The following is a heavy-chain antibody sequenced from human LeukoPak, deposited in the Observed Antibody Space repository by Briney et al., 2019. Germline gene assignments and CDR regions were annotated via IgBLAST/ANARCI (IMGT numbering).Heavy chain of an antibody. CDR3: ARGFPPRRNYDSSGYYSYYFDH. J-gene: IGHJ4*02. D-gene: IGHD3-22*01. CDR2: INPNSGGT. V-gene: IGHV1-2*02. Sequence: ASVKVSCKASGHTFSSYAMNWVRQAPGQGLEWMGWINPNSGGTNYAQKFQGRVTMTRDTSISTAYMELRSLRSDDTAVYYCARGFPPRRNYDSSGYYSYYFDHWGQGTLVTVSS. CDR1: GHTFSSYA.